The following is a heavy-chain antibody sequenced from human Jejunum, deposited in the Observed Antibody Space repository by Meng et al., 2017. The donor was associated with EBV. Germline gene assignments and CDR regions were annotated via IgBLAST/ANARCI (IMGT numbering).Heavy chain of an antibody. CDR3: ARDFSSGYFAY. D-gene: IGHD3-22*01. V-gene: IGHV4-61*01. J-gene: IGHJ4*02. CDR2: VSDYGST. Sequence: QGQLQGSGQGLVKPSETLSLTCAVSGGSGSSGSYYWSWIRQPPGKGLEWIGFVSDYGSTRYNSSLKSRITISADTSKNQFSLKLTSVTPADTAIYYCARDFSSGYFAYWGQGTLVTVSS. CDR1: GGSGSSGSYY.